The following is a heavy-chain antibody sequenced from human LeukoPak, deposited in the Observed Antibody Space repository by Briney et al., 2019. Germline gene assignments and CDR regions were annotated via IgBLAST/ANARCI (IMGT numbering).Heavy chain of an antibody. D-gene: IGHD6-13*01. CDR3: ARDSDSSSWYSLYYYYGMDV. CDR1: GYTFTSYD. J-gene: IGHJ6*02. CDR2: MNPSSGNT. V-gene: IGHV1-8*01. Sequence: ASVKVSCKASGYTFTSYDINWVRQATGQGLEWMGWMNPSSGNTGYAQKFQGRVTMTRNTSISTAYMELSSLRPEDTAVYYCARDSDSSSWYSLYYYYGMDVWGQGTTVTVSS.